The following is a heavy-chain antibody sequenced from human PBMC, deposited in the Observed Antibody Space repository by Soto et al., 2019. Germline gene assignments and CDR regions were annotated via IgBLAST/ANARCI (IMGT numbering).Heavy chain of an antibody. CDR3: ARVPQQLNRNSLNWFDP. Sequence: SETLSLTCTVSGGSISSGGYYWSWIRQHPGKGLEWIGYIYYSGSTNYNPSLKSRVTISVDTSKNQFSLKLSSVTAADTAVYYCARVPQQLNRNSLNWFDPWGQGTLVTVSS. CDR1: GGSISSGGYY. J-gene: IGHJ5*02. D-gene: IGHD6-13*01. CDR2: IYYSGST. V-gene: IGHV4-61*08.